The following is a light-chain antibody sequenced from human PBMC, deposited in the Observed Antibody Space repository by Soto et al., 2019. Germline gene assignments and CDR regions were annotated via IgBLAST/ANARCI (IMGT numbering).Light chain of an antibody. V-gene: IGKV3-11*01. J-gene: IGKJ4*01. CDR2: DAS. CDR3: QQRRTWPPLT. Sequence: EIVLTQSPATLSLSPGERATLSCRASQSVGSSLAWYQQKSGQAPRLLIYDASNRASGIPARFSASGSGTDFTLTISSLEPEDFAVYYCQQRRTWPPLTFGGGTKVEIK. CDR1: QSVGSS.